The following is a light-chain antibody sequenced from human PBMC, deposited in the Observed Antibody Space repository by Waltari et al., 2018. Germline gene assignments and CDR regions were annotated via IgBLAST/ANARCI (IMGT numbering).Light chain of an antibody. J-gene: IGLJ1*01. V-gene: IGLV2-14*01. CDR2: DVS. Sequence: QSALTQPASVSGSPGQSIPISCSGTSRDVGGYHYVSWYQQHPGKAPKLMIYDVSSRPSGVSNRFSGSKSGNTASLTISGLQAEDEADYYCSSYTSSSTLVFGTGTKVTVL. CDR3: SSYTSSSTLV. CDR1: SRDVGGYHY.